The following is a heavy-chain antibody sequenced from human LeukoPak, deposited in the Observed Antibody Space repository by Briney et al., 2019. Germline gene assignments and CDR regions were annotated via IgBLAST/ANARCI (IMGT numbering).Heavy chain of an antibody. CDR2: TSNDGSDK. V-gene: IGHV3-30-3*01. CDR1: GFTFSSYA. CDR3: ARAPTSSYKGNYDY. D-gene: IGHD2-2*02. J-gene: IGHJ4*02. Sequence: GGSLRLSCVASGFTFSSYAMHWVRQAPGKGLEWVAVTSNDGSDKYYADPVKGRFTISRDNSKNTLSLQMDSLRAEDTAVYYCARAPTSSYKGNYDYWGQGTLVTVSS.